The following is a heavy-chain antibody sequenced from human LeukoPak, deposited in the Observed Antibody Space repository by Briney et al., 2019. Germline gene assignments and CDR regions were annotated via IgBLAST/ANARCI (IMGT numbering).Heavy chain of an antibody. J-gene: IGHJ6*02. CDR2: ISGSGGST. CDR1: GFTFSNAW. Sequence: PGGSLRLSCAASGFTFSNAWMNWVRQAPGKGLEWVSAISGSGGSTYYADSVKGRFTISRDNSKNTLYLQMNSLRAEDTAVYYCAKDYYGMDVWGQGTTVTVSS. CDR3: AKDYYGMDV. V-gene: IGHV3-23*01.